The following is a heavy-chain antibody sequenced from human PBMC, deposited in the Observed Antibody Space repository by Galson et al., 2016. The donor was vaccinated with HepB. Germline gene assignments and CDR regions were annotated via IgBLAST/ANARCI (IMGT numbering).Heavy chain of an antibody. J-gene: IGHJ5*02. CDR2: ISYTGLT. V-gene: IGHV4-31*02. CDR3: ARGPPDYLDSGSFYSGWFDP. Sequence: YWIGWVRQMPGKGLEWIGYISYTGLTNYKSSLKSRVTMSIDTSKDQFSLKLSAVTAADMAVYYCARGPPDYLDSGSFYSGWFDPWGRGTLVTVSS. D-gene: IGHD3-10*01. CDR1: Y.